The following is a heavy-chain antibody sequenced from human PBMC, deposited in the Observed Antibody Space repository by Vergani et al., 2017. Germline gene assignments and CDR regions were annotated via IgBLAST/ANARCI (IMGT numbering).Heavy chain of an antibody. D-gene: IGHD5-12*01. CDR1: GFTLSACG. V-gene: IGHV3-21*01. J-gene: IGHJ6*02. CDR3: VRPGGTCSGYDNILLYFYALDV. CDR2: ISGRGDSI. Sequence: EVQLVESGGGLVRPGGALRLSCVGSGFTLSACGMTWVRQAPGKGLEWVSSISGRGDSIYYADSVKGRFTISRDNAKSSLFLQMNSLRVEDTGLYSCVRPGGTCSGYDNILLYFYALDVWGQGTTVTVSS.